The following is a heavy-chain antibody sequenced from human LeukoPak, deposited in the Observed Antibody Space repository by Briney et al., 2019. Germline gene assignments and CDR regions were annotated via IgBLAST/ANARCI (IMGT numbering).Heavy chain of an antibody. CDR2: IKQDGSEK. CDR3: ARDGYCSGGSCYYFDY. J-gene: IGHJ4*02. Sequence: PGGSLRLSCAASGFTFSSYWMSWVRQAPGKGLEWVANIKQDGSEKYYVDSVKGRFTISRGNAKNSLYLQMNSLRAEDTAVYYCARDGYCSGGSCYYFDYWGQGTLVTVSS. V-gene: IGHV3-7*01. CDR1: GFTFSSYW. D-gene: IGHD2-15*01.